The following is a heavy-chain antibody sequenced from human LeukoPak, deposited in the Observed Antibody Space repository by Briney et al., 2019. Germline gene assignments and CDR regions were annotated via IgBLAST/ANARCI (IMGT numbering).Heavy chain of an antibody. Sequence: SQTLSLTCTVSGGPIISDDYYWSWLRQPPGKGLEWIGYIYYSGTTNFNPSLKSRVTISVDTSKNQFSLKLSSVTAADTAVYYCARDSKASLLWFGELSSPFDYWGQGTLVTVSS. CDR1: GGPIISDDYY. CDR3: ARDSKASLLWFGELSSPFDY. J-gene: IGHJ4*02. CDR2: IYYSGTT. D-gene: IGHD3-10*01. V-gene: IGHV4-30-4*01.